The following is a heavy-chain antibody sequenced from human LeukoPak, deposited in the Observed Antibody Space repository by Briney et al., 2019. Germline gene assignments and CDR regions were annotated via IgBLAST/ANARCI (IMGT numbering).Heavy chain of an antibody. CDR2: ISRSGSHI. J-gene: IGHJ6*02. D-gene: IGHD3-10*01. V-gene: IGHV3-21*01. CDR1: GLTFSSYS. Sequence: PGGSPRLSCAASGLTFSSYSLNWVRQAPGKGLEWVSSISRSGSHIYYADSVKGRFTISRDNAKNSLYLQMNSLRAEDTAVYYCARRLLWFGELEGSGMDVWGQGTTVTVSS. CDR3: ARRLLWFGELEGSGMDV.